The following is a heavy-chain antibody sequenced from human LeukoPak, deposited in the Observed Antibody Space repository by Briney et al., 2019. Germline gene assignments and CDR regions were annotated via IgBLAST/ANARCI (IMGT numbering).Heavy chain of an antibody. CDR1: GFTFSDYY. CDR2: VSSSGSTI. CDR3: ARDLSWGLPDY. V-gene: IGHV3-11*01. J-gene: IGHJ4*02. D-gene: IGHD1-26*01. Sequence: PGGSLRLSCAASGFTFSDYYMSWIRQAPGKGLEWVSYVSSSGSTIYYADSVKGRFTISRDNGKNSLFLQMNSLRAEDTAVYYCARDLSWGLPDYWGQGTLVTVSS.